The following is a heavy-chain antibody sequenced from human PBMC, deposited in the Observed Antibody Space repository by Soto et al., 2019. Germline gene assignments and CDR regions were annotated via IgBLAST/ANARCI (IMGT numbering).Heavy chain of an antibody. Sequence: QVHLVESGGGVVQPGRSLRLSCAASGFTFDNYGMLWVRQAPGKGLEWVALISYDDSYKFYTDSVRGRFTISRDNSKNTVFLQMNSLKGDDTAVYYCAGGDYGDSIDYWGQGNLVTVSS. CDR3: AGGDYGDSIDY. CDR2: ISYDDSYK. CDR1: GFTFDNYG. J-gene: IGHJ4*02. V-gene: IGHV3-33*01. D-gene: IGHD4-17*01.